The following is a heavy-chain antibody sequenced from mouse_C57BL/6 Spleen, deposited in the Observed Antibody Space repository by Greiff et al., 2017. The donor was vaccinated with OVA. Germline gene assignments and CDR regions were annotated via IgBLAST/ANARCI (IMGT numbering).Heavy chain of an antibody. CDR1: GYTFTDYN. V-gene: IGHV1-22*01. CDR3: APTEPSMDY. CDR2: INPNNGGT. J-gene: IGHJ4*01. D-gene: IGHD4-1*02. Sequence: EVQLQQSGPELVKPGASVKMSCKASGYTFTDYNMHWVKQSHGKSLEWIGYINPNNGGTSYNQKFKGKATLTENKSSRPAYMELRSLTSEDSAVYYCAPTEPSMDYWGQGTSVTVSS.